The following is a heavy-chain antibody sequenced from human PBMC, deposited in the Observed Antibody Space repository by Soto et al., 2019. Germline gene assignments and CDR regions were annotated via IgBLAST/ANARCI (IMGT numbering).Heavy chain of an antibody. CDR2: ISAHNGNT. CDR3: ARGRYGDY. J-gene: IGHJ4*02. D-gene: IGHD1-1*01. V-gene: IGHV1-18*01. CDR1: GYTFTSYG. Sequence: QVHLVQSGAEVKKPGASVKVSCKASGYTFTSYGITWVRQAPGQGLEWMGWISAHNGNTDYAQKLQGRVIVTRDTSTSKAYMELRSLRSDDTAVYYCARGRYGDYWGQGALDTVSS.